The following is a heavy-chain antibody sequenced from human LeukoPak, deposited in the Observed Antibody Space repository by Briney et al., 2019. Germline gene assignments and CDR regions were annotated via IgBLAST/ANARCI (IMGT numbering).Heavy chain of an antibody. Sequence: SETLSLTCTVSGGSISSGDYYWSWIRQPPGKGLEWIGYIYYSGSTYYNPSLKSRVTISIDTSKNQFSLKLRSVTAADTAVYYCARGEYGNQRSNNWFDPWGQGTLVTVSS. CDR2: IYYSGST. V-gene: IGHV4-30-4*08. CDR3: ARGEYGNQRSNNWFDP. D-gene: IGHD4-11*01. J-gene: IGHJ5*02. CDR1: GGSISSGDYY.